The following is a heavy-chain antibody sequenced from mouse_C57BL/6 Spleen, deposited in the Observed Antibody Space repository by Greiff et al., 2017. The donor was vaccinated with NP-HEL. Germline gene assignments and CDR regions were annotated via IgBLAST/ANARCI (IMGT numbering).Heavy chain of an antibody. J-gene: IGHJ3*01. CDR3: ARSDYYGSSYDWFAY. CDR2: IYPGDGDT. CDR1: GYAFSSYW. Sequence: VQLVESGAELVKPGASVKISCKASGYAFSSYWMNWVKQRPGKGLEWIGQIYPGDGDTNYNGKFKGKATLTADKSSNTAYMQLSSLTSEDSAVYFCARSDYYGSSYDWFAYWGQGTLVTVSA. V-gene: IGHV1-80*01. D-gene: IGHD1-1*01.